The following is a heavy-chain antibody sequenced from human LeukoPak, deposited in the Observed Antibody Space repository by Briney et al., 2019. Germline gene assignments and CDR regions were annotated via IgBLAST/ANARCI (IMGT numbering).Heavy chain of an antibody. V-gene: IGHV4-59*08. D-gene: IGHD3-9*01. CDR2: IYYSGST. CDR3: ASTNYDILTGYSYYFDY. J-gene: IGHJ4*02. Sequence: SETLSLTCTVSGGSISSYYWSWIRQPPGKGLEWIGYIYYSGSTNYNPSLKSRVTISVDTSKNQFSLKLSSVTAADTAVYYCASTNYDILTGYSYYFDYWGQGTLVTVSS. CDR1: GGSISSYY.